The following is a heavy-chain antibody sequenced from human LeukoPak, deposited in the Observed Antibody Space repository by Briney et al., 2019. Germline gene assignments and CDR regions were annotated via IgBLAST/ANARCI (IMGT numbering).Heavy chain of an antibody. Sequence: PGGSLRLSCAASGFIFSTYAMHWVRQAPGKGLEWVAVMSYDGGHIYYADSVKGRFTISRDNSKNTLYLQMNSLRAEDTAVYYCARGGTDFWSGYYRDYYGMDVWGQGTTVTVSS. D-gene: IGHD3-3*01. CDR2: MSYDGGHI. V-gene: IGHV3-30*14. CDR3: ARGGTDFWSGYYRDYYGMDV. CDR1: GFIFSTYA. J-gene: IGHJ6*02.